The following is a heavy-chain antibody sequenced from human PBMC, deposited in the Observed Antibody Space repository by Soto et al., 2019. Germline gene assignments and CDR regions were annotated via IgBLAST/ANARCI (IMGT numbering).Heavy chain of an antibody. CDR3: ARYIPGVRYYGMDV. J-gene: IGHJ6*02. D-gene: IGHD2-2*01. V-gene: IGHV3-23*01. CDR2: IGESGTPT. CDR1: GFTFSSYA. Sequence: EVQVLESGGGLVQPGGSLRLSCAASGFTFSSYAMKWVRQAPGKGLEWVSLIGESGTPTYYADSVKGRFTISRDNSGNKLFLEMYSLRAEDTAVYYCARYIPGVRYYGMDVWGQGTTVTVSS.